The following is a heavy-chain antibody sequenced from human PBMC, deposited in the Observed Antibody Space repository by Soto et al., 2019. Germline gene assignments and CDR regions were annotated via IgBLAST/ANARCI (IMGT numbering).Heavy chain of an antibody. Sequence: QVRLQQWGAGRLKSSETLSLTCGVYDGSFSGYFWTWIRQPPGRGLEWIGDINHSGNKNYNPSLPCRVSISVDTSKRPFSLPLMSVTAADTAMYYCARIGRLSGLFCWDPRGFDHWSQGTLVTVSS. V-gene: IGHV4-34*01. D-gene: IGHD3-9*01. J-gene: IGHJ4*02. CDR3: ARIGRLSGLFCWDPRGFDH. CDR2: INHSGNK. CDR1: DGSFSGYF.